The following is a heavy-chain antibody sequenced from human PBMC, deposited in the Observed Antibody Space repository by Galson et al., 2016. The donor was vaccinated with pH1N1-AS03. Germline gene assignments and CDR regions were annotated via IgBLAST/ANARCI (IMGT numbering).Heavy chain of an antibody. Sequence: SVKVSCKASGYTFSAYAMHWVRQAPGQGLEWMGWINTGNGDTKYSQKFQDRITISSDAGATTAYMELSSLRSEDTAVFYYARDWNGRWQQFLDHLGQGTLVTVSA. CDR2: INTGNGDT. D-gene: IGHD5-24*01. V-gene: IGHV1-3*04. CDR3: ARDWNGRWQQFLDH. CDR1: GYTFSAYA. J-gene: IGHJ4*02.